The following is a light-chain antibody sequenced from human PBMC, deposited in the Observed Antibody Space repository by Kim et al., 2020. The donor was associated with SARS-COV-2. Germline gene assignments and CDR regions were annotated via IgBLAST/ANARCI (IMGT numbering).Light chain of an antibody. J-gene: IGKJ1*01. Sequence: DMRMTQSPSSLSASVGDRVTTTCRANQDMSNYVAWYQQIAGKIPKLLIYDASTLQSGVPSRFSGSRSGTDFSLTITSLQPEDAATYYCQRYDNAPWTFGQGTKVDIK. CDR3: QRYDNAPWT. CDR1: QDMSNY. V-gene: IGKV1-27*01. CDR2: DAS.